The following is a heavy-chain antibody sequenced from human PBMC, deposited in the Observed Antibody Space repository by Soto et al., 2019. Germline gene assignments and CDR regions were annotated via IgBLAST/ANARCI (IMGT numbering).Heavy chain of an antibody. CDR1: GGSISSGGYY. J-gene: IGHJ2*01. CDR2: IYYSGST. D-gene: IGHD2-15*01. CDR3: AREVVVVVAATNNWYFDL. Sequence: SETLSLTCTISGGSISSGGYYWSWIRQHPGKGLEWIGYIYYSGSTYYNPSLKSRVAISVDTSKNQFSLKLSSVTAADTAVYYCAREVVVVVAATNNWYFDLWGRGTLVTVS. V-gene: IGHV4-31*03.